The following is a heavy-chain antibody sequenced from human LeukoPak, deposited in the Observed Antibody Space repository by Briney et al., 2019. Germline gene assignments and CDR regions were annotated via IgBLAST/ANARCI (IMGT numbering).Heavy chain of an antibody. Sequence: GGSLRLSCAASGFTFDDYAMHWVRQAPGKGLEWVSGISWNSGSIGYADSVKGRFTISRDNAKNSLYLQMNSLRAEDTAFYYCAKDYYYGSGSFSLFDYWGQGTLVTVSS. CDR1: GFTFDDYA. CDR2: ISWNSGSI. V-gene: IGHV3-9*01. CDR3: AKDYYYGSGSFSLFDY. D-gene: IGHD3-10*01. J-gene: IGHJ4*02.